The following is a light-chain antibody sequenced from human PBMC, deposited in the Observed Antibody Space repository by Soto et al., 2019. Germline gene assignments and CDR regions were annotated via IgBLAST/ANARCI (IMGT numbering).Light chain of an antibody. CDR1: QSLDNNY. CDR3: QQYGSSLYT. V-gene: IGKV3-20*01. CDR2: GTS. Sequence: PGERATLSCRASQSLDNNYLAWYQQKPGQAPRLLIYGTSNRATSIPDRFSGSGSGTDFTLTISRLEPEDFAVYYCQQYGSSLYTFGQGTKLEIK. J-gene: IGKJ2*01.